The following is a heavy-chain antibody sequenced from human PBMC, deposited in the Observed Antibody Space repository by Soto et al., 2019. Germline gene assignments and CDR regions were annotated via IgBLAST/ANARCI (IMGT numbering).Heavy chain of an antibody. CDR2: ISGSGGST. D-gene: IGHD3-3*01. Sequence: GGSLRLSCAASGFTFSSYAMSWVRQAPGKGLEWVSAISGSGGSTYYADSVKGRFTISRDNSKNTLYLQMNSLRAEDTAVYYCAKFAYYDFWSGYLAGFSDYYYYMDVWGKGTTVTVSS. V-gene: IGHV3-23*01. CDR1: GFTFSSYA. CDR3: AKFAYYDFWSGYLAGFSDYYYYMDV. J-gene: IGHJ6*03.